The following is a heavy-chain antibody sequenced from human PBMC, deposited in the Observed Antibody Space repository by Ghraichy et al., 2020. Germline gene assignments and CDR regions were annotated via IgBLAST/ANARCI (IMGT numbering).Heavy chain of an antibody. CDR2: IYYSGST. V-gene: IGHV4-59*01. CDR1: GGSISSYY. J-gene: IGHJ4*02. CDR3: AGGLLYYYDSSGYYLAL. D-gene: IGHD3-22*01. Sequence: SETLSLTCTVSGGSISSYYWSWIRQPPGKGLEWIGYIYYSGSTNYNPSLKSRVTISVDTSKNQFSLKLSSVTAADTAVYYCAGGLLYYYDSSGYYLALWGQGTLVTVSS.